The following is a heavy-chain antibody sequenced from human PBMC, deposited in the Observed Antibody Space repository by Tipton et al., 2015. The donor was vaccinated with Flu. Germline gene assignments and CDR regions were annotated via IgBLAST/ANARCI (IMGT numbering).Heavy chain of an antibody. D-gene: IGHD3-22*01. V-gene: IGHV4-39*07. J-gene: IGHJ4*02. Sequence: TLSLTCTVSGGSISSSSYYWGWIRQPPGKGLEWIGSIYYSGSTYYNPSLKSRVTISVDTSKNQFSLKLSSVTAADTAVYYCTRVGGYYDSSGYQSYWGQGTLVTVSS. CDR2: IYYSGST. CDR3: TRVGGYYDSSGYQSY. CDR1: GGSISSSSYY.